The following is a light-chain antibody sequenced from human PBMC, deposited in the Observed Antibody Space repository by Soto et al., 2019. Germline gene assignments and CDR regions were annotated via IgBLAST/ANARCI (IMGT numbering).Light chain of an antibody. CDR3: QQYYSYPRT. CDR1: QSISSW. V-gene: IGKV1-5*01. Sequence: DIQMTQSPSTLSASVGDRVTITCRASQSISSWLAWYQQKPGKAPKLLIYDASSLESGVPSRFSGSGSGTEFTLTISCLQSEDFATYYCQQYYSYPRTFGGGTKVEIK. CDR2: DAS. J-gene: IGKJ4*01.